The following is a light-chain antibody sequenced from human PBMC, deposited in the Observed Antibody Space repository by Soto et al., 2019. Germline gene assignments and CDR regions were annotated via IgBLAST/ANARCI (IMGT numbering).Light chain of an antibody. CDR3: QQYNKWPFT. V-gene: IGKV3-15*01. Sequence: EIVMTQSPATLSVSPGERATLSCRASQSVDSNLAWYQQKPGQAPRLLISGASTRATGIPVSSSGSGRGPESTPTITSLQSEDFAVYYCQQYNKWPFTFGQGTKLEIK. CDR1: QSVDSN. J-gene: IGKJ2*01. CDR2: GAS.